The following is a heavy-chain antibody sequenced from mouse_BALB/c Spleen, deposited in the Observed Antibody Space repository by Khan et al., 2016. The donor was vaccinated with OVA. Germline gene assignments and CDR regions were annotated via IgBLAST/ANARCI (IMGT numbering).Heavy chain of an antibody. CDR1: GYSITSGYA. D-gene: IGHD1-1*01. V-gene: IGHV3-2*02. Sequence: VQLKQSGPGLVKPSQSLSLTCTVTGYSITSGYAWNWIRRFPGNKLEWMGYISYSGSTSYNPSLRSRISITRDTSKNQFFLQLNSVTTEDTATYYCARKNYYGYAMDYWGQGTSVTVSS. J-gene: IGHJ4*01. CDR3: ARKNYYGYAMDY. CDR2: ISYSGST.